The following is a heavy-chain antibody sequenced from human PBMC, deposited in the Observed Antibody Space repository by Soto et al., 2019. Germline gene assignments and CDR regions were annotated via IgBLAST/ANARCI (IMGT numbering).Heavy chain of an antibody. V-gene: IGHV3-64*01. CDR2: ISSNGGST. J-gene: IGHJ4*02. D-gene: IGHD2-15*01. Sequence: EVQLVESGGGLVQPGGSLRLSCAASGFTFSSYAMHWVRQAPGKGLEYVSAISSNGGSTYYANSVKGRFTISRDNSKNTLYLQMGSLRAEDMAVYYCARDWCSGGSCYSFDYWVQGTLVTVSS. CDR3: ARDWCSGGSCYSFDY. CDR1: GFTFSSYA.